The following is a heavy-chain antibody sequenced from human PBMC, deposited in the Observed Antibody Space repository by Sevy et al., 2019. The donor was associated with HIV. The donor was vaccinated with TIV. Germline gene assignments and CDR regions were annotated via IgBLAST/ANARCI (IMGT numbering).Heavy chain of an antibody. D-gene: IGHD3-10*01. CDR2: IDYSGST. Sequence: SETLSLTCAVSGGSIRSYYWSWIRQSPGKGLEWIGYIDYSGSTNYNPSPKSRVSMSIDTSTNRFSLKLRSVTAADTALYYCGGLDYHYYHAMDVWGQGTTVTVSS. CDR1: GGSIRSYY. CDR3: GGLDYHYYHAMDV. J-gene: IGHJ6*02. V-gene: IGHV4-59*03.